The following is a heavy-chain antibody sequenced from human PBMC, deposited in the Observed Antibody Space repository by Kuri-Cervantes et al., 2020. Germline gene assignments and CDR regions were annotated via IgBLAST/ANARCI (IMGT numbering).Heavy chain of an antibody. CDR2: IDHRGST. J-gene: IGHJ5*02. V-gene: IGHV4-34*01. CDR1: GGSFSGYY. D-gene: IGHD6-13*01. Sequence: SQTLSLTCAVYGGSFSGYYWSWIRQPPGKGLEWIGEIDHRGSTNYNPSLKSRVTISVDTSKNQFSLKLSSVTAADTAVYYCARGVMQQRNWFDPWGQGTLVTVSS. CDR3: ARGVMQQRNWFDP.